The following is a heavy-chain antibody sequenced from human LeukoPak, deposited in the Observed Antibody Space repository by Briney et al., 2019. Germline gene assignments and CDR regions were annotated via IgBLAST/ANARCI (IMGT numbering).Heavy chain of an antibody. CDR3: AKGNGYSYGRYYFDY. CDR1: GFTFSSYA. V-gene: IGHV3-23*01. D-gene: IGHD5-18*01. Sequence: GGSLRLSCAASGFTFSSYAMGWVRQAPGKGLEWVSAITASGGNTYYADSMKGRFTISRDNSKNTLYLQVNSLRAEDTAVYYCAKGNGYSYGRYYFDYWGQGTLVTVSS. J-gene: IGHJ4*02. CDR2: ITASGGNT.